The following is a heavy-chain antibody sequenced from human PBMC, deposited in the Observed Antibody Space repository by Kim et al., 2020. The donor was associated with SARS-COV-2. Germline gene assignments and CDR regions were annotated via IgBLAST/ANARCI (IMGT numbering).Heavy chain of an antibody. CDR1: GFTFSSYE. V-gene: IGHV3-48*03. CDR2: ISSSGSTI. J-gene: IGHJ4*02. Sequence: GGSLRLSCAASGFTFSSYEMNWVRQAPGKGLEWVSYISSSGSTIYYADSVKGRFTISRDNAKNSLYLQMNSLRAEDTAVYYCASRVGATPGIFDYWGQGTLVTVSS. CDR3: ASRVGATPGIFDY. D-gene: IGHD1-26*01.